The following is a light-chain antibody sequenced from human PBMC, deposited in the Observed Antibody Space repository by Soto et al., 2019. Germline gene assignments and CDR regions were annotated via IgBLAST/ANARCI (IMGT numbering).Light chain of an antibody. CDR3: QQYDTSPMYT. CDR2: GAS. CDR1: QSVSSSY. Sequence: EIVLTQSPGTLSLSPGERATLSCRASQSVSSSYLAWYQQKPGQAPRLLIHGASTRATGIPDRFSGSGSGTDFTLTISRPEPEDSAVYYCQQYDTSPMYTFGQGTKLEIK. V-gene: IGKV3-20*01. J-gene: IGKJ2*01.